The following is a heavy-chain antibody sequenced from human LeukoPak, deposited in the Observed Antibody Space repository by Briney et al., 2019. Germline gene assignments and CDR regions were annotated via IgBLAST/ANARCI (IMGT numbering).Heavy chain of an antibody. CDR3: ARGWASSWYYFDF. J-gene: IGHJ4*02. Sequence: SETLSLTCAVSGGSMRNYYWSWIRQPPGKGLEWVGYTYESGSSSYNPSLRRRVSISIDTSKNQFSLNLSSVTAADTAVYYCARGWASSWYYFDFWGQGTLVTVSS. V-gene: IGHV4-59*01. CDR2: TYESGSS. CDR1: GGSMRNYY. D-gene: IGHD2-2*01.